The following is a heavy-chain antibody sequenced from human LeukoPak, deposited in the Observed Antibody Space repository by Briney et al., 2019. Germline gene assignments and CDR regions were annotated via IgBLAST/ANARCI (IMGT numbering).Heavy chain of an antibody. V-gene: IGHV4-59*01. D-gene: IGHD3-10*01. Sequence: PSETLSLTCTVSGGSISSYYWSWIRQPPGKGLEWIGYIYYSGSTNYNPSLESRVTISVDTSKNQFSLKLSSVTAADTAVYYCARVREIYYYGSGSPNAFDIWGQGTMVTVSS. CDR3: ARVREIYYYGSGSPNAFDI. J-gene: IGHJ3*02. CDR1: GGSISSYY. CDR2: IYYSGST.